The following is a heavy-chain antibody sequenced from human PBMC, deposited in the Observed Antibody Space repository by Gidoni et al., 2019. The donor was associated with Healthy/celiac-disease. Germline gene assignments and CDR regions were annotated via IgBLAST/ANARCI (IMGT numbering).Heavy chain of an antibody. CDR3: ARDPRSYSGSYWNYYGMDV. J-gene: IGHJ6*02. CDR1: GYTFTSYY. D-gene: IGHD1-26*01. CDR2: INPSGGST. V-gene: IGHV1-46*01. Sequence: QVQLVQSGAEVKKPGASVKVSCKASGYTFTSYYMHWVRQAPGQGLEWMGIINPSGGSTSYAQKFQGRVTMTRDTSTSTVYMELSSLRSEDTAVYYCARDPRSYSGSYWNYYGMDVWGQGTTVTVSS.